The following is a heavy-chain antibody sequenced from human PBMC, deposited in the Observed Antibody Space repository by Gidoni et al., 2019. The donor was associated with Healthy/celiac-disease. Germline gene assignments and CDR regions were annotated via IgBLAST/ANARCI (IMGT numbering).Heavy chain of an antibody. CDR3: ARGLSGYSYGYVFAFDI. Sequence: QVPLVESGGGVVPPGRSLGLSCAASGFAFSCDGLHWVRRAPGKGLEWVAVIWDDGSNKYYADSVKGRFTISRDNSKNTLYLQMNSLRAEDTAVYYCARGLSGYSYGYVFAFDIWGQGTMVTVSS. CDR2: IWDDGSNK. J-gene: IGHJ3*02. D-gene: IGHD5-18*01. CDR1: GFAFSCDG. V-gene: IGHV3-33*01.